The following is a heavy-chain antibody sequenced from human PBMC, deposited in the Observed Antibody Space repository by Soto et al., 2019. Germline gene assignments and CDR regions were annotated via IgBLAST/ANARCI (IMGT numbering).Heavy chain of an antibody. J-gene: IGHJ6*02. CDR2: IDPSDSYT. CDR3: ARHRYSYGLQDTPNQHYYGMDG. V-gene: IGHV5-10-1*01. Sequence: GESLKISCKGSGYSFTSYWISWVRQMPGKGLEWMGRIDPSDSYTNYSPSFQGHVTISADKSISTAYLQWSSLKASDTAMYYCARHRYSYGLQDTPNQHYYGMDGWGQGTTVTLSS. D-gene: IGHD5-18*01. CDR1: GYSFTSYW.